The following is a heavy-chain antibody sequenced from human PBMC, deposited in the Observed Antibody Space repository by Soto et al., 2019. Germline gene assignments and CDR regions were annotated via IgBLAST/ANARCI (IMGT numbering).Heavy chain of an antibody. J-gene: IGHJ3*02. D-gene: IGHD2-2*02. CDR1: GFTFSSYS. V-gene: IGHV3-21*01. Sequence: DVQLVESGGGLVKPGGSLRLSCAASGFTFSSYSMNWVRQAPGKGLEWVSSVSSTGSFIYYADPVKGRFTISRDNAQSSLSLQMSSLRVEDTAVYYCARETNPYTDSSHAFDIWGQGTMVTVSS. CDR3: ARETNPYTDSSHAFDI. CDR2: VSSTGSFI.